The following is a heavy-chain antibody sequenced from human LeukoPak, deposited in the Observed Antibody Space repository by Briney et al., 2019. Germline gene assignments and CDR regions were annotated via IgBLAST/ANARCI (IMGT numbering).Heavy chain of an antibody. CDR3: ARDFSPYSSGWLLDAFDI. J-gene: IGHJ3*02. CDR2: ISYDGSNK. V-gene: IGHV3-30*04. D-gene: IGHD6-19*01. Sequence: PGGSLRLSCAASGFTFSSYAMHWVRQAPGKGLEWVAVISYDGSNKYYADSVKGRFTISRDNSKNTLYLQMNSLRAEDTAVCYCARDFSPYSSGWLLDAFDIWGQGTMVTVSS. CDR1: GFTFSSYA.